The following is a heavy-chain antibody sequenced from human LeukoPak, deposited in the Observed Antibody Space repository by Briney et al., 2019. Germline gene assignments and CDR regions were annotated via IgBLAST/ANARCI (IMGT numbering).Heavy chain of an antibody. CDR3: ARDLGTADYGDYVYDY. CDR2: ISSSGSTI. CDR1: GLTFSDYY. V-gene: IGHV3-11*01. Sequence: GGSLRLSCAASGLTFSDYYMSWIRQAPGKGLERVSYISSSGSTIYYADSVKGRFTTSRDNAKNSLYLQMNSLRAEDTAVYYCARDLGTADYGDYVYDYWGQGTLVTVSS. D-gene: IGHD4-17*01. J-gene: IGHJ4*02.